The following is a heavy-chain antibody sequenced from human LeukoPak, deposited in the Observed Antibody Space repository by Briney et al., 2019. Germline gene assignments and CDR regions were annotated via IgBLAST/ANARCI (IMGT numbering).Heavy chain of an antibody. D-gene: IGHD5-24*01. V-gene: IGHV3-74*01. CDR3: ARGDGHYRY. CDR1: GFTFSSYW. J-gene: IGHJ4*02. CDR2: INSDGSIT. Sequence: QTGGSLRLSCAASGFTFSSYWMHWVRQAPGKGLVWVSRINSDGSITIYADSVKGRLTISRDNARNTLYLQMNSLRAEDTAVYYCARGDGHYRYWGQGTLVTVSS.